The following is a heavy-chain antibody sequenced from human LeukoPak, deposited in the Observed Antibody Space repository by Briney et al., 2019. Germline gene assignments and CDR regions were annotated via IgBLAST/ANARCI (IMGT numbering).Heavy chain of an antibody. CDR2: IRSKAYGGTT. V-gene: IGHV3-49*04. D-gene: IGHD3-3*01. J-gene: IGHJ4*02. CDR1: GFTFGDYA. Sequence: GGSLRLSCTASGFTFGDYAMSWVRQAPGKGLEWVGFIRSKAYGGTTEYAASVKGRFTISRDDSKSIAYLQMNSLKTEDTAVYYCTRGYDFWSGYWSLYFDYWGQGTLVTVSS. CDR3: TRGYDFWSGYWSLYFDY.